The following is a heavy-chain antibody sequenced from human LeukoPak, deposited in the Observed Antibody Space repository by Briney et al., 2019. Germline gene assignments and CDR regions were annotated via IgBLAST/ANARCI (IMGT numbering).Heavy chain of an antibody. CDR2: IRSKTYSGTT. V-gene: IGHV3-49*03. J-gene: IGHJ4*02. CDR3: TRGPIQFDY. Sequence: GGSLRLSCTASGFTFGDNAMSWFRQAPGKGLEWVGFIRSKTYSGTTESAASVKGRFTISRDDSKSVAFLQMNSLKTEDTAVYYCTRGPIQFDYWGQGTLVIVSS. CDR1: GFTFGDNA.